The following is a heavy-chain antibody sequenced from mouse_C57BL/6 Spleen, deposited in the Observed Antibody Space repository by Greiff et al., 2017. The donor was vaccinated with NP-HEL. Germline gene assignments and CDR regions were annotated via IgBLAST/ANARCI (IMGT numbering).Heavy chain of an antibody. D-gene: IGHD1-1*01. J-gene: IGHJ1*03. CDR1: GYTFTSYW. CDR2: IYPSDSET. Sequence: QVQLQQPGAELVRPGSSVKLSCKASGYTFTSYWMDWVKQRPGQGLEWIGNIYPSDSETHYNQKFKDKATLTVDKSSSTAYMQLSSLTSEDSAVYYCARQIITTVVGYFDVWGTGTTVTVSS. V-gene: IGHV1-61*01. CDR3: ARQIITTVVGYFDV.